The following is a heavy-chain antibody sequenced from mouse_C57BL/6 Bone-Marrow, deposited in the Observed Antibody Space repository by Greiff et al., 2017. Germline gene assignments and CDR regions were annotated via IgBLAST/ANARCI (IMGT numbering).Heavy chain of an antibody. CDR3: ARYYGSSSFDY. V-gene: IGHV1-22*01. CDR1: GYTFTDYN. J-gene: IGHJ2*01. Sequence: VQLKQSGPELVKPGASVKMSCKASGYTFTDYNMHWVKQSHGKSLEWIGYINPNNGGTSYNQKFKGKATLTVNKSSSTAYMELRSLTSEDSAVYYCARYYGSSSFDYWGQGTTLTVSS. CDR2: INPNNGGT. D-gene: IGHD1-1*01.